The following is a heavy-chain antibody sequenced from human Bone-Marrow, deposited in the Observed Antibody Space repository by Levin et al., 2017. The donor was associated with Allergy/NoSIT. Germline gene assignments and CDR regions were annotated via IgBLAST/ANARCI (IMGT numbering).Heavy chain of an antibody. D-gene: IGHD4-11*01. CDR2: IYYSGST. V-gene: IGHV4-30-4*01. J-gene: IGHJ4*02. CDR3: ARVRPLYSNPFDY. CDR1: GGSISSGDYY. Sequence: SETLSLTCTVSGGSISSGDYYWSWIRQPPGKGLEWIGYIYYSGSTYYNPSLKSRVTISVDTSKNQFSLKLSSVTAADTAVYYCARVRPLYSNPFDYWGQGTLVTVSS.